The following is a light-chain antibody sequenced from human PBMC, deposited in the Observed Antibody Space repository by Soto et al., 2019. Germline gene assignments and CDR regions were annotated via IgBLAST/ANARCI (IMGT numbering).Light chain of an antibody. CDR1: SSGVGGYNY. V-gene: IGLV2-8*01. CDR3: SSYAGSNNLV. CDR2: EVS. Sequence: QSALTQPPSASGSPGQSVTLSCTGTSSGVGGYNYVSCYPQHPGKAPKLMIYEVSKRPSGVPDRFSGSKSGNTASLTVSGLQAEDEADYYCSSYAGSNNLVFGGGTKLTVL. J-gene: IGLJ2*01.